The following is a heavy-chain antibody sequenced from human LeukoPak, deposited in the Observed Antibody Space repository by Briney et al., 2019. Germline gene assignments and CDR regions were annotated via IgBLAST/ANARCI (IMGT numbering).Heavy chain of an antibody. CDR3: ARSLTTLTYEGY. V-gene: IGHV3-21*01. J-gene: IGHJ4*02. D-gene: IGHD1-1*01. CDR2: INSGSTYT. CDR1: GFTFSSYM. Sequence: GGSLRLSCAASGFTFSSYMMNWVRQAPGKGLEWVSSINSGSTYTYYTESVKGRFTVSRDNAKNSLFLQMNSLRAEDTAIYYCARSLTTLTYEGYWGQGTLVTVSS.